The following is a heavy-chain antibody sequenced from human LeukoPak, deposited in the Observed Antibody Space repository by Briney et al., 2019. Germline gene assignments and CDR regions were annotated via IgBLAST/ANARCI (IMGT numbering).Heavy chain of an antibody. D-gene: IGHD1-20*01. CDR3: ARELITKADAFDI. Sequence: SGTLSLTCTVSGDSITSSHWWGWFRQSPGKGLEWIGNTYHSDYTNYNPSLKSRVTMSVDTSKNQLSLKLTSVTAADTAVYYCARELITKADAFDIWGQGTMVTVSS. J-gene: IGHJ3*02. CDR1: GDSITSSHW. CDR2: TYHSDYT. V-gene: IGHV4-4*02.